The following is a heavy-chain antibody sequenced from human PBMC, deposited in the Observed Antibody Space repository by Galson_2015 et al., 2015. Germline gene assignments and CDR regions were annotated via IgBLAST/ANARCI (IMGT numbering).Heavy chain of an antibody. V-gene: IGHV2-5*02. Sequence: LVKPTQTLSLTCSFSGFSLRTRGEAVGWIRQPPGQALEWLALIYWDDDKRYSPSLKSRLTISKDTSRNPVVLTMTNVDPVDTATYYCAHRSNYFGTGSSFDYWGQGTRVTVSS. CDR3: AHRSNYFGTGSSFDY. CDR1: GFSLRTRGEA. J-gene: IGHJ4*02. CDR2: IYWDDDK. D-gene: IGHD3-10*01.